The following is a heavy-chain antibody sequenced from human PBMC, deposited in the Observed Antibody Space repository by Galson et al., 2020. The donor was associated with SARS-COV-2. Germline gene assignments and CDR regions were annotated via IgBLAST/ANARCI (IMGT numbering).Heavy chain of an antibody. CDR3: ASTLHVWGSYRSPYYFDY. D-gene: IGHD3-16*02. CDR1: GGSISSGGYY. CDR2: IYYSGST. V-gene: IGHV4-31*03. Sequence: SETLSLTCTVSGGSISSGGYYWSWIRQHPGKGLEWIGYIYYSGSTYYNPSLKSRVTISVDTPKNQFSLKLISVTAADTAVYYCASTLHVWGSYRSPYYFDYWGQGTLVTVSS. J-gene: IGHJ4*02.